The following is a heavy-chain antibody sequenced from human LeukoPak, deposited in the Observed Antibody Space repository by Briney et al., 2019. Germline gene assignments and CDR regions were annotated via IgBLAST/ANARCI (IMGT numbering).Heavy chain of an antibody. J-gene: IGHJ4*02. Sequence: GGSLKLSCAASGFTFRGSAMHWVRQASGKGLEWVGRIRSKANSYATAYAASVKGRFTISRDDSKNTAYLQMNSLKTEDTAVYYCTRRERGFGELFDYWGQGTLVTVSS. CDR2: IRSKANSYAT. V-gene: IGHV3-73*01. CDR1: GFTFRGSA. CDR3: TRRERGFGELFDY. D-gene: IGHD3-10*01.